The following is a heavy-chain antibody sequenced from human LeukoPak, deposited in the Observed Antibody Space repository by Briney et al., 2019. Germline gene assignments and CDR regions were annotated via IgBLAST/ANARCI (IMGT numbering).Heavy chain of an antibody. CDR3: AKNYGDSNWFDP. Sequence: PSQTLSPTCAISGDNVSSNSAAWNWIRQSPSRGLEWLGRTYYRSNWFNDFALSVKSRITINPDTSKNQFSLQLNSVTPEDTAVYYCAKNYGDSNWFDPWGQGTLVTVSS. V-gene: IGHV6-1*01. CDR1: GDNVSSNSAA. D-gene: IGHD4-17*01. CDR2: TYYRSNWFN. J-gene: IGHJ5*02.